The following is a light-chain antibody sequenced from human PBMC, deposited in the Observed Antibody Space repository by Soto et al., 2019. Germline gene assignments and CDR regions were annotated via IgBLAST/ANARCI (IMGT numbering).Light chain of an antibody. Sequence: EIVLTQSPATLSLSRGGGGAVGFMASQSVSSYLAWYQQKPGQAPRLLIYDASNRATGIPARFSGSGSGTDFTLTISSLEPEDFAVYYCQQRSNWPITFGQGTRLEIK. CDR3: QQRSNWPIT. CDR1: QSVSSY. V-gene: IGKV3-11*01. J-gene: IGKJ5*01. CDR2: DAS.